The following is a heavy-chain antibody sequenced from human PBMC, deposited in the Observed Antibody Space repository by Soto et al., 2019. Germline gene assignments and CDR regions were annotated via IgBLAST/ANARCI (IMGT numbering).Heavy chain of an antibody. J-gene: IGHJ4*02. CDR2: ISYDGRNK. V-gene: IGHV3-30*18. D-gene: IGHD5-18*01. Sequence: GGSLRLSWAASGFTFSRYGMHWVRQAPGKGLEWVAVISYDGRNKYYGDSVKGRFTISRDDSANMLFLEMNSLRVEDTAVYYCAKDLSYSYGLYHLDYWGKGSLVTVSS. CDR3: AKDLSYSYGLYHLDY. CDR1: GFTFSRYG.